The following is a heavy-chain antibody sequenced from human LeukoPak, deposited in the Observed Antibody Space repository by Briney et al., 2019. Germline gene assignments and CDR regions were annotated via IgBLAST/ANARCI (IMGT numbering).Heavy chain of an antibody. CDR2: VSDSSDV. D-gene: IGHD2-2*01. J-gene: IGHJ4*02. CDR1: GFTFSTYT. CDR3: ARDIHAAGFDY. Sequence: GGSLRLSCAASGFTFSTYTMNWVRQAPGKGLEWVSTVSDSSDVHYSDSVKGRFTISRDNARNSLYLQMNSLRAEDTAVYYCARDIHAAGFDYWGQGTLVTVSS. V-gene: IGHV3-69-1*01.